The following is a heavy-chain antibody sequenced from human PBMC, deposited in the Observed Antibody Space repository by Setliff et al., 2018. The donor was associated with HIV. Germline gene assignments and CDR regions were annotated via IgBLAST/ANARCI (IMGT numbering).Heavy chain of an antibody. CDR1: GGSISSGSYY. D-gene: IGHD1-1*01. Sequence: SETLSLTCTVSGGSISSGSYYWSWIRQHPGKGLEWIGYIYYSGSTYYNPSLKSRVTISVDTSKNQFSLKLSSVTAADTAVYYCAREGTDYYYYYMDVWGKGPRSPSP. CDR3: AREGTDYYYYYMDV. CDR2: IYYSGST. J-gene: IGHJ6*03. V-gene: IGHV4-31*03.